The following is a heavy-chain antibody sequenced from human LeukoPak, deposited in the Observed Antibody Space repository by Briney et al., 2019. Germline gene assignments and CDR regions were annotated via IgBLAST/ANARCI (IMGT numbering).Heavy chain of an antibody. CDR3: VRDMFGGRDY. D-gene: IGHD3-10*02. Sequence: GGSLRLSCAASGFTFSSYWMHWVRQVPGKGLAWVSRIDEFGSVTNSADSVQGRFSISRDNAKNALYLQMNSLRAEDTAVYYCVRDMFGGRDYWGQGALVTVSS. CDR2: IDEFGSVT. J-gene: IGHJ4*02. V-gene: IGHV3-74*01. CDR1: GFTFSSYW.